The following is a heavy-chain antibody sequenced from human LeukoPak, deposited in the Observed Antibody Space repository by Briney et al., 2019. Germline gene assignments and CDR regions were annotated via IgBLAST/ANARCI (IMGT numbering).Heavy chain of an antibody. Sequence: GGSLRLSCAASGFTFSDYYMSWIRQAPGKGLEWVSYISSSGSTIYYADSVKGRFTISRDNAKNSLYLQMNSLRAEDTAVYYCARAAYYYDSSGYRPWGQGTLVTVSS. V-gene: IGHV3-11*01. D-gene: IGHD3-22*01. J-gene: IGHJ5*02. CDR3: ARAAYYYDSSGYRP. CDR2: ISSSGSTI. CDR1: GFTFSDYY.